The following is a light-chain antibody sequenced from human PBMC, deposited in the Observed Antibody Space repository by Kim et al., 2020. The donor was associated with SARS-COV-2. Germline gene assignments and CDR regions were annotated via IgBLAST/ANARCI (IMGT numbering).Light chain of an antibody. CDR2: RND. V-gene: IGLV1-47*01. Sequence: QSVLTQPPSASGTPGQRVTISCSGSSSNIGSNYVSWHQQLPGTAPKLLIYRNDQRPSGVPDRISGSKSGTSASLAISGLRSEDEADYYCAAWDDSLNAWVFGGGTKLTAL. CDR1: SSNIGSNY. CDR3: AAWDDSLNAWV. J-gene: IGLJ3*02.